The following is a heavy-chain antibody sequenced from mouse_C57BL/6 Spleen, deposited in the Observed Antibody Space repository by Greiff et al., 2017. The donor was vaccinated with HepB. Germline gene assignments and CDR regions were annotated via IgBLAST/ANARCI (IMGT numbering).Heavy chain of an antibody. V-gene: IGHV5-4*03. CDR1: GFTFSSYA. CDR3: ARATGFAY. J-gene: IGHJ3*01. Sequence: DVKVEESGGGLVKPGGSLKLSCAASGFTFSSYAMSWVRQTPEKRLEWVATISDGGSYTYYPDNVKGRFTISRDNAKNNLYLQMSHLKSEDTAMYYCARATGFAYWGQGTLVTVSA. CDR2: ISDGGSYT.